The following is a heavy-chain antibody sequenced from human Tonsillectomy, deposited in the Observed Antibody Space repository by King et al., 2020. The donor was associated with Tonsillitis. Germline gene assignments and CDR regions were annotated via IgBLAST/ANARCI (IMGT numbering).Heavy chain of an antibody. V-gene: IGHV1-18*04. D-gene: IGHD3-22*01. CDR1: GYTFTSYG. Sequence: QLVQSGAEVKKPGASVKVSCKASGYTFTSYGISWVRQAPGQGLEWMGWISAYNGNTNYAQKLQGRVTMTTDTSTSTAYMELRSLRSDDTAVYYCARDRDYYYDSSGFHSQTPFDCWGQGTLVTVSS. CDR2: ISAYNGNT. J-gene: IGHJ4*02. CDR3: ARDRDYYYDSSGFHSQTPFDC.